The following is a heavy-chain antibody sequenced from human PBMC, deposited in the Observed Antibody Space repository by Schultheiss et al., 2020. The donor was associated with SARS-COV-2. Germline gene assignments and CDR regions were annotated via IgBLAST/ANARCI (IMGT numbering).Heavy chain of an antibody. CDR2: MNPNSGNT. V-gene: IGHV1-8*02. D-gene: IGHD2-15*01. CDR3: AKDRGFVVVVDNFDY. Sequence: ASVKVSCKASGYTFTGYYMHWVRQATGQGLEWMGWMNPNSGNTGYAQKFQGRVTMTRDTSTSTVYMELSSLRAEDTAVYYCAKDRGFVVVVDNFDYWGQGTLVTVSS. J-gene: IGHJ4*02. CDR1: GYTFTGYY.